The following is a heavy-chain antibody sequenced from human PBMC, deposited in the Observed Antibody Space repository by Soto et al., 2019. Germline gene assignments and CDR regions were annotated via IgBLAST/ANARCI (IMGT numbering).Heavy chain of an antibody. CDR1: GFTFSSYS. Sequence: PGGSLRLSCAASGFTFSSYSMNWVRQAPGKGLEWVSYISSSSSTIYYADSVKGRFTISRDNAKNSLYLQMNSLRAEDTAVYYCAREVGPWFGKYYFDYWGQGTLVTVSS. V-gene: IGHV3-48*01. CDR3: AREVGPWFGKYYFDY. CDR2: ISSSSSTI. J-gene: IGHJ4*02. D-gene: IGHD3-10*01.